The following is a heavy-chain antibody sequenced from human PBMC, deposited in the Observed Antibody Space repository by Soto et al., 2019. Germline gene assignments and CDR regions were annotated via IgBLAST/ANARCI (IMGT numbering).Heavy chain of an antibody. J-gene: IGHJ4*02. CDR1: GGSISSYY. CDR2: IYYSGST. V-gene: IGHV4-59*08. D-gene: IGHD6-13*01. CDR3: ARRQSSSWYGL. Sequence: PSETLSLTCTVSGGSISSYYWSWIRQPPGKGLEWIGNIYYSGSTNYNPSLKSRVTISVDTSKNQFSLKLSSVTAADTAVYYCARRQSSSWYGLWGQGTLVTVSS.